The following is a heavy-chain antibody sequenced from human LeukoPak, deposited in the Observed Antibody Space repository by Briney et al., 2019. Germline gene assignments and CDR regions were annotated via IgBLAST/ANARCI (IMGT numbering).Heavy chain of an antibody. J-gene: IGHJ4*02. D-gene: IGHD3-22*01. CDR3: ARDKYYYDTRGYLFDY. CDR1: GYSVTSGYY. CDR2: IYYSGST. Sequence: SETLSLTCTVSGYSVTSGYYWGWIRQPPGKGLEWIGSIYYSGSTYYNPSLKSRVTISVDTSKNQFSLKLSSVTAADTAVYYCARDKYYYDTRGYLFDYWGQGTLVTVSS. V-gene: IGHV4-38-2*02.